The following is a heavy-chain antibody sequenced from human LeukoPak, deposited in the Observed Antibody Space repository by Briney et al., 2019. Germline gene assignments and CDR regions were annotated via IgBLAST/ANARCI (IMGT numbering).Heavy chain of an antibody. J-gene: IGHJ6*02. CDR2: ISGGGDTT. Sequence: PGGSLRLSCAASGFSFSSYAMSWVRQAPGKGLEWVSTISGGGDTTYYADSVKGRFTISRENSKNMLYLQMDSPRAEDTAVYYCAKDFVGAYCGGNCYTGYYYYGMDVWGQGTTVTVSS. CDR1: GFSFSSYA. V-gene: IGHV3-23*01. CDR3: AKDFVGAYCGGNCYTGYYYYGMDV. D-gene: IGHD2-21*02.